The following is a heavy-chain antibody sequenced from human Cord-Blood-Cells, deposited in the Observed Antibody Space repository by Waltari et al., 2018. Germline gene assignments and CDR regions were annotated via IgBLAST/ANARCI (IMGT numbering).Heavy chain of an antibody. J-gene: IGHJ4*02. CDR2: IKSKTDGGTT. Sequence: VESGGGLVKPGGSLRLSCAASGFTFSNAWMSWVRQAPGKGLEWVGRIKSKTDGGTTDYAAPVKGRFTISRDDSKNTLYLQMNSLKTEDTAVYYCTTDLDTMVRGVDYWGQGTLVTVSS. CDR3: TTDLDTMVRGVDY. D-gene: IGHD3-10*01. V-gene: IGHV3-15*01. CDR1: GFTFSNAW.